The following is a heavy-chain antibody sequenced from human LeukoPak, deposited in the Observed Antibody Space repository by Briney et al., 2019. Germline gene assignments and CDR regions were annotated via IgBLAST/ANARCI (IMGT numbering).Heavy chain of an antibody. CDR2: IYHSGST. CDR3: AVVGAPVVGAFDI. CDR1: GYSISSGYY. Sequence: PSETLSLTCAVSGYSISSGYYWGWIRQPPGKGLEWIGSIYHSGSTYYNPSLKIRVTISVDTSKNQFSLKLRAVTAADTAVYYGAVVGAPVVGAFDIWGQGTMVTVSS. V-gene: IGHV4-38-2*01. J-gene: IGHJ3*02. D-gene: IGHD1-26*01.